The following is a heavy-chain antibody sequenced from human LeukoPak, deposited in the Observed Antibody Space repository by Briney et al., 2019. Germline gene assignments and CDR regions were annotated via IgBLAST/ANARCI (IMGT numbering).Heavy chain of an antibody. CDR2: INPSGGST. J-gene: IGHJ4*02. D-gene: IGHD1-26*01. CDR1: GYTFTSYY. CDR3: ARELVGATEIDY. V-gene: IGHV1-46*01. Sequence: GASVKASCKASGYTFTSYYMHWVRQAPGQGLEWMGIINPSGGSTSYAQKFQGRVTMTRDTSTSTVYMELSSLRSEDTAVYYCARELVGATEIDYWGQGTLVTVSS.